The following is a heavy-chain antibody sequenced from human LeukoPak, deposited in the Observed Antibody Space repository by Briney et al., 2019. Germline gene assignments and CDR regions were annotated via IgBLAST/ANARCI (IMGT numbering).Heavy chain of an antibody. D-gene: IGHD6-19*01. CDR1: GFTFSSYW. CDR3: AKEGQWLPYFDY. V-gene: IGHV3-23*01. J-gene: IGHJ4*02. CDR2: ISDSDGST. Sequence: GGSLRLSCAASGFTFSSYWMSWVRQAPGKGLEWVSAISDSDGSTYYADSVKGRFTISRDNSKNTLYLQMNGLRAEDTAVYYCAKEGQWLPYFDYWGQGTLVTVSS.